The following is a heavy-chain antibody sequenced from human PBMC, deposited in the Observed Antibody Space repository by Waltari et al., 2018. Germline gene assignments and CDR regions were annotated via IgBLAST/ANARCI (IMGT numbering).Heavy chain of an antibody. D-gene: IGHD2-15*01. J-gene: IGHJ6*02. V-gene: IGHV1-69*09. CDR3: ARGGDATQTNYYYYGLDV. Sequence: QVRLLQSGAEVKKPGSSVKVSCQASGDTFSSYAINWVRQAPGQGLEWMGRIIPILGLTNYAQKFQGRVTITADKSTTTAYMELSSLRSEDTAVYYCARGGDATQTNYYYYGLDVWGQGTTVTVSS. CDR2: IIPILGLT. CDR1: GDTFSSYA.